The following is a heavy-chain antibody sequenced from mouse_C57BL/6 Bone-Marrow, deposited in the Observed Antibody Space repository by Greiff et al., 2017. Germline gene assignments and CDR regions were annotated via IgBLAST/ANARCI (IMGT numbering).Heavy chain of an antibody. V-gene: IGHV14-4*01. J-gene: IGHJ2*01. CDR1: GFNIKDDY. D-gene: IGHD1-1*01. CDR2: IDPANGDT. Sequence: DVQLQESGAELVRPGASVKLSCTASGFNIKDDYMHWVKQRPEQGLEWIGWIDPANGDTESAPKFQGKATLTADTSSNTAYLQLSSLTSEDTAVYYCSLFITTVVATSYWGQGTTVTVSS. CDR3: SLFITTVVATSY.